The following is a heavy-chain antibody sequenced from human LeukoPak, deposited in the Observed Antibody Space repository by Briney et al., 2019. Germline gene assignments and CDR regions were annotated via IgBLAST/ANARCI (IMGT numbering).Heavy chain of an antibody. CDR3: AREMCSGGSCYSGLFDY. Sequence: TSETLPLTCTVSGGSISSGSYYWSWIRQPAGKGLEWIGRIYTSGSTNYNPSLKSRVTISVDTSKNQFSLKLSSVTAADTAVYYCAREMCSGGSCYSGLFDYWGQGTLVTVSS. J-gene: IGHJ4*02. D-gene: IGHD2-15*01. CDR2: IYTSGST. CDR1: GGSISSGSYY. V-gene: IGHV4-61*02.